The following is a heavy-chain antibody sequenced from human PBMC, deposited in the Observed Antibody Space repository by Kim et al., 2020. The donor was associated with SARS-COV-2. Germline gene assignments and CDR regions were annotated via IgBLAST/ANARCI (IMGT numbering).Heavy chain of an antibody. D-gene: IGHD3-3*01. J-gene: IGHJ6*02. V-gene: IGHV3-30*02. CDR3: AKEFYYDFWSGRYYGMDV. Sequence: GRFTISRDNSKNTLYLRMNSLRAEDTAVYYCAKEFYYDFWSGRYYGMDVWGQGTTVTVSS.